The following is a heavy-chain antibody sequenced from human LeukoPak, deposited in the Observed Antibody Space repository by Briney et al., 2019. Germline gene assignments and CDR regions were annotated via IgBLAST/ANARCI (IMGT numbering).Heavy chain of an antibody. CDR1: GFTVSSNY. Sequence: GGTLRLSCAASGFTVSSNYMSWVRQAPGKGLVWVSVIYSGGSTYYADSVKGRFTISRDNSKNTLYLQMNSLRAEDTAVYYCARVFTWNYEDFDYWGQGTLVTVSS. V-gene: IGHV3-66*02. CDR3: ARVFTWNYEDFDY. D-gene: IGHD1-7*01. CDR2: IYSGGST. J-gene: IGHJ4*02.